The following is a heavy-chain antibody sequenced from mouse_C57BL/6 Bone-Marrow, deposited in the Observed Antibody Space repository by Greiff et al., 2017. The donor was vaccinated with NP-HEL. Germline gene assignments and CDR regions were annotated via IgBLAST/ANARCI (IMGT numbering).Heavy chain of an antibody. CDR3: SRSANWDAFDY. V-gene: IGHV1-64*01. Sequence: VQLQQPGAELVKPGASVKLSCKASGYTFTSYWMHWVKQRPGQGLEWIGMIHPNSGSTNYNEKFKSKATLTVDKSSSTAYMQLSSLTSEDSAVYYCSRSANWDAFDYWGQGTTLTVSS. CDR1: GYTFTSYW. D-gene: IGHD4-1*01. J-gene: IGHJ2*01. CDR2: IHPNSGST.